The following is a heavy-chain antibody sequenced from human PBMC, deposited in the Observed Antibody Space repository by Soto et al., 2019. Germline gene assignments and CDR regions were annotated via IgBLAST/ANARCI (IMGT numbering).Heavy chain of an antibody. Sequence: GGSLRLSCAASGFTFSSYGMSWVRQAPGKGLEWVSGISGSGDSTYYADSVKGRFTISRDNSKNTLYLQMNSLRAEDTAVYYCAKGVPGIAVAGTGYFQHWGQGTLVTVSS. CDR1: GFTFSSYG. D-gene: IGHD6-19*01. CDR3: AKGVPGIAVAGTGYFQH. V-gene: IGHV3-23*01. J-gene: IGHJ1*01. CDR2: ISGSGDST.